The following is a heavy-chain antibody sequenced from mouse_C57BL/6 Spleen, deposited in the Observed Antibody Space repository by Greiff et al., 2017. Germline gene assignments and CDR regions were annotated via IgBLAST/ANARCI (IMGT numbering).Heavy chain of an antibody. CDR3: ARGDYYGSDAMDY. CDR1: GYTFTSYG. CDR2: IYPRSGNP. D-gene: IGHD1-1*01. V-gene: IGHV1-81*01. Sequence: QVQLQQSGAELARPGASVTLSCKASGYTFTSYGISWVKQRTGQGLEWIGEIYPRSGNPYYNEKFKGKATLTADKSSSTAYMELRSLTSEDSAVYFCARGDYYGSDAMDYWGQGTSVTVSS. J-gene: IGHJ4*01.